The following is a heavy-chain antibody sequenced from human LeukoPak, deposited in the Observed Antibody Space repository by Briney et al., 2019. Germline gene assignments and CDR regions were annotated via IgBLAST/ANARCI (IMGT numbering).Heavy chain of an antibody. CDR3: ARQSNDFWSGYLAYNWFDP. CDR2: INTNTGNP. CDR1: GYTFTSYA. V-gene: IGHV7-4-1*02. Sequence: ASVKVSCKASGYTFTSYAMNWVRQAPGQGLEWMGWINTNTGNPTYAQGFTGRFVFSLDTSVSTAYLQTSSLKAEDTAVYYCARQSNDFWSGYLAYNWFDPWGQGTLVTVSS. D-gene: IGHD3-3*01. J-gene: IGHJ5*02.